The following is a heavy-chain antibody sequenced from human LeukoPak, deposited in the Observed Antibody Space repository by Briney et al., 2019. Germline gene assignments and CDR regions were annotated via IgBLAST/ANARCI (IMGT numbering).Heavy chain of an antibody. J-gene: IGHJ4*02. D-gene: IGHD6-6*01. CDR1: GYTFTGYY. CDR3: ARGHSSLRLYYFDY. Sequence: ASVKVSCKASGYTFTGYYMHWERQAPGQGLELMGWINPNSGGTNYAQKFEGRVTMTRDTSISTADMELSSLTSEDTAVYYCARGHSSLRLYYFDYWGQGTLVTVSS. CDR2: INPNSGGT. V-gene: IGHV1-2*02.